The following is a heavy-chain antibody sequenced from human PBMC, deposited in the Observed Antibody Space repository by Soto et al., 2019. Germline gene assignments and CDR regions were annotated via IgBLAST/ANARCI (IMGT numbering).Heavy chain of an antibody. CDR3: ARELDGAYCGGDCPGGMDV. CDR1: GFTFSSHD. CDR2: IDAAGDT. J-gene: IGHJ6*02. V-gene: IGHV3-13*01. D-gene: IGHD2-21*02. Sequence: PVGSLRLSCAASGFTFSSHDMHWVRRATGKRLEWVSAIDAAGDTYYEDSVKGRFTISRENAKNSFYLQMHNLRAGDTAVYYCARELDGAYCGGDCPGGMDVWGQGTTVTVSS.